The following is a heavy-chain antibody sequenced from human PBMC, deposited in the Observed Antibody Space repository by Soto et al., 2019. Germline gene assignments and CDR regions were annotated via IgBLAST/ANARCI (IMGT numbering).Heavy chain of an antibody. CDR1: GGSISSYY. Sequence: QVQLQESGPGLVKPSETLSLTCTVSGGSISSYYWSWIRQPPGKGLEWIGYIYYSGSTNYNPSLTSRVTISVDTSKIQFSLKLSSVTAAVTAVYYCARRRKCSSTSCYCGRFWYFDLWGRGTLVTVSS. CDR3: ARRRKCSSTSCYCGRFWYFDL. J-gene: IGHJ2*01. D-gene: IGHD2-2*01. CDR2: IYYSGST. V-gene: IGHV4-59*08.